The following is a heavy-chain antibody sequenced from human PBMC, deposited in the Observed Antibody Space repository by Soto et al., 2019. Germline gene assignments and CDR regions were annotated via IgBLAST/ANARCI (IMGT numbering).Heavy chain of an antibody. D-gene: IGHD4-17*01. CDR1: GGTFSSHT. Sequence: SVKVSCKASGGTFSSHTISWVRQAPGQGLEWMGRIIPILGIANYAQKFQGRVTITADKSTSTAYMELSSLRSEDTAVYYCARDWRDYGDYSSDYWGQGTLVTVSS. V-gene: IGHV1-69*04. J-gene: IGHJ4*02. CDR2: IIPILGIA. CDR3: ARDWRDYGDYSSDY.